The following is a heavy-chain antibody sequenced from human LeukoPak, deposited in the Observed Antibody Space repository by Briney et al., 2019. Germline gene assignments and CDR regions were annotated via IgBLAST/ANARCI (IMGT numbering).Heavy chain of an antibody. J-gene: IGHJ5*02. CDR1: GGSIISGNW. V-gene: IGHV4-4*02. D-gene: IGHD3-10*01. CDR2: IYHSGRT. Sequence: SGTLSLTCAVSGGSIISGNWWSWVRQPPGKGLEWIGEIYHSGRTNYNPSLKSRVTMTVDTSKSQFSLKLSSVTAADTAVYFCARSPHIWFAERGWFDPWGQGTLVTVSS. CDR3: ARSPHIWFAERGWFDP.